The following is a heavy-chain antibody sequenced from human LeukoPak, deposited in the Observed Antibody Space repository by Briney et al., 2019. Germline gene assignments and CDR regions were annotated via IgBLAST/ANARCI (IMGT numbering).Heavy chain of an antibody. CDR2: VYTSGST. D-gene: IGHD6-13*01. V-gene: IGHV4-4*07. CDR1: GDSISSYY. CDR3: ARGNSSSWPLDY. J-gene: IGHJ4*02. Sequence: SETLSLTCTVSGDSISSYYWSWIRQPAGKGLEWIGRVYTSGSTNYNPSLESRVTMSVDTSKNQFSLNLSSVTAADTAVYYCARGNSSSWPLDYWGQGALVTVSS.